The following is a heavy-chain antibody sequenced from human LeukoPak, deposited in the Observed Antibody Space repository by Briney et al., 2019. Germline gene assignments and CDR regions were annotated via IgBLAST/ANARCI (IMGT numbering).Heavy chain of an antibody. D-gene: IGHD2-15*01. CDR1: GFTFSTHW. J-gene: IGHJ4*02. CDR2: ISSSSSII. CDR3: ARDRYCGGGSCYSYYFDS. V-gene: IGHV3-48*01. Sequence: GGSLRLSCAASGFTFSTHWMHWVRQAPGKGLEWVSYISSSSSIIYYADSVKGRFTISRDNAKNSLYLQMNSLRAEDTAVYYCARDRYCGGGSCYSYYFDSWGQGSLVTVSS.